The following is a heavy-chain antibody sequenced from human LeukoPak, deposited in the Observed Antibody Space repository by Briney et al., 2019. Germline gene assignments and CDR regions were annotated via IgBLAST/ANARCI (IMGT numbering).Heavy chain of an antibody. Sequence: GGSLRLSCAASGFTFSSYWMSWVRQAPGKGLEWVANIKQDGSEKYYVDSVKGRFTISRDNAKNSLYLQMNSLRAEDTAVYYCARRAYRRDGYIPFDHWGQGTLVTVSS. CDR3: ARRAYRRDGYIPFDH. CDR1: GFTFSSYW. J-gene: IGHJ4*02. CDR2: IKQDGSEK. D-gene: IGHD5-24*01. V-gene: IGHV3-7*01.